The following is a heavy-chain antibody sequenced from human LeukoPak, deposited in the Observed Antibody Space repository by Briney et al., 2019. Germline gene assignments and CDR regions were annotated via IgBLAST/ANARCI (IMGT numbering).Heavy chain of an antibody. CDR3: ARGGYSGYDFDY. CDR2: IYYSGST. D-gene: IGHD5-12*01. Sequence: SETLSLTCTVSGGSISSSSYYWGWIRQPPGKGLEWIGSIYYSGSTNYNPSLKSRVTISVDTSKNQSSLKLSSVTAADTAVYYCARGGYSGYDFDYWGQGTLVTVSS. V-gene: IGHV4-39*07. J-gene: IGHJ4*02. CDR1: GGSISSSSYY.